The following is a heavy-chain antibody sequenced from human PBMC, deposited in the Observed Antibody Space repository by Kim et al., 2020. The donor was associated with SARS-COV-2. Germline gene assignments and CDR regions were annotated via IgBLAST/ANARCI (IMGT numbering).Heavy chain of an antibody. Sequence: SETLSLTCTVSGGSISSSSYYWGWIRQPPGKGLELIGSIYYSGSTYDNPALKSRATISVDTYNNQFSLKQSFVTAADPAVYYCSRRGIGYHFDCWGQGTLVTVSS. CDR3: SRRGIGYHFDC. CDR2: IYYSGST. D-gene: IGHD1-1*01. V-gene: IGHV4-39*01. J-gene: IGHJ4*02. CDR1: GGSISSSSYY.